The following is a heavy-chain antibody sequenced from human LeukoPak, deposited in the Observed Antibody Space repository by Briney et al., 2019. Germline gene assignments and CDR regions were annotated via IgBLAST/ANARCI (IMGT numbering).Heavy chain of an antibody. CDR1: GFTFSSYE. CDR2: ISSSGSTI. Sequence: GGSLRLSCAASGFTFSSYEMNWVRQAPGKGLEWASYISSSGSTIYYADSVKGRFTISRDNAKNSLYLQMNSLRAEDTAVYYCAREGYGFYDYWGQGTLVTVSS. CDR3: AREGYGFYDY. V-gene: IGHV3-48*03. D-gene: IGHD5-18*01. J-gene: IGHJ4*02.